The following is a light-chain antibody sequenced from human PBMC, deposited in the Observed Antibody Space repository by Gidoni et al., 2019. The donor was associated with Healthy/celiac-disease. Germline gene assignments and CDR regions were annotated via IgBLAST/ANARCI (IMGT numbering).Light chain of an antibody. CDR2: GES. Sequence: EIVMTQSPATLSVSPGERATLSCRASQSVSSNLAWYQQKPGQAPRLLIYGESTRATGIPARFSGSGSGTEFTLTISSLQSEDFAVYYCQQYNNWHPLTFGGGTKVEIK. J-gene: IGKJ4*01. CDR1: QSVSSN. CDR3: QQYNNWHPLT. V-gene: IGKV3-15*01.